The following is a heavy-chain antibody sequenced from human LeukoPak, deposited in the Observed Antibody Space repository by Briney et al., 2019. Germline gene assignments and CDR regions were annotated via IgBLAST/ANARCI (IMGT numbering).Heavy chain of an antibody. D-gene: IGHD5-24*01. V-gene: IGHV1-2*02. Sequence: ASVKVSCKASGHTFTGYYMHWVRQAPGQGLEGMGWINPNSGGTNYAQKFQGRVTMTRDTSISTAYMELSRLRSDDTAVYYCARESEEMATMGGYWGQGTLVTVSS. J-gene: IGHJ4*02. CDR1: GHTFTGYY. CDR3: ARESEEMATMGGY. CDR2: INPNSGGT.